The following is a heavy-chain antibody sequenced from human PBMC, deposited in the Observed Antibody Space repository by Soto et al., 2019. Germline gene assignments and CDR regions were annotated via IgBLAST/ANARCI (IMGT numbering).Heavy chain of an antibody. V-gene: IGHV3-23*01. CDR3: AKGLTYYYDSSGQKGAFDI. D-gene: IGHD3-22*01. CDR2: ISDSGGST. J-gene: IGHJ3*02. CDR1: GLTFSSYA. Sequence: HPGGSLRLSCAASGLTFSSYAMRWVRQAPGKGLEWVSGISDSGGSTYYADSVKGRFTISRDNSKNTLYLQMNSLRAEDTAVYYCAKGLTYYYDSSGQKGAFDIWGQGTMVTVSS.